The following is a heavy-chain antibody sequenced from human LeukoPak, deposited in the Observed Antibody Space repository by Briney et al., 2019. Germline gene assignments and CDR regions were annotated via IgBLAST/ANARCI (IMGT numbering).Heavy chain of an antibody. Sequence: SETLSLTCTTSGGSITGSSYYWGWIRQSPGKGLEWIGNIYYSGSTFYNSSLKSRVTISIDTSKNHFPLRLTSVTASDTAVYFCTRGSYDVLTGRSTLGEYWGQGTLVAVSS. D-gene: IGHD3-9*01. CDR1: GGSITGSSYY. CDR3: TRGSYDVLTGRSTLGEY. J-gene: IGHJ4*02. V-gene: IGHV4-39*02. CDR2: IYYSGST.